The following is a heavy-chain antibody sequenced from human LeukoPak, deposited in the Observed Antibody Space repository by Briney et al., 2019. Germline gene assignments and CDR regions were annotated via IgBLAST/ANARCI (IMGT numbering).Heavy chain of an antibody. CDR3: ARDQGGIDY. CDR1: GDSVSSHIAA. V-gene: IGHV6-1*01. J-gene: IGHJ4*01. D-gene: IGHD1-26*01. CDR2: TYYRSKWYN. Sequence: SQTLSLTCAISGDSVSSHIAAWNWLRQSPSRGLEWLGRTYYRSKWYNDYAVSVNTRITINPDTSRNQFSLQLNSVTPEDTAVYYCARDQGGIDYWGQGTLVTVSS.